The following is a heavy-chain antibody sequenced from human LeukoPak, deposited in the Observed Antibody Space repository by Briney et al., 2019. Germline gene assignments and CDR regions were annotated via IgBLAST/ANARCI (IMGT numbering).Heavy chain of an antibody. CDR3: ARDYGDYGFPDY. J-gene: IGHJ4*02. CDR2: IYYSGST. D-gene: IGHD4-17*01. CDR1: GGSFSSYY. V-gene: IGHV4-59*01. Sequence: SETLSLTCAVYGGSFSSYYWSWIRQPPGKGLEWIGYIYYSGSTNYNPSLKSRVTISVDTSKNQFSLKLSSVTAADTAVYYCARDYGDYGFPDYWGQGTLVTVSS.